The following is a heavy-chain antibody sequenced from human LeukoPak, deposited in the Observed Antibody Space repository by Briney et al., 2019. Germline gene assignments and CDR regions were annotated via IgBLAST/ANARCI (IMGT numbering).Heavy chain of an antibody. CDR2: IRLRDGRP. CDR1: GFTFNTYA. Sequence: GGSLRLSCAASGFTFNTYALSWVRQAPGKGVGWGSAIRLRDGRPYYADSVQGRFTVSRDFSSNTLYLQMNDLRAEDTAIYYCARDRNFPRDQFDYWGQGALVTVSS. V-gene: IGHV3-23*01. J-gene: IGHJ4*02. CDR3: ARDRNFPRDQFDY. D-gene: IGHD4-11*01.